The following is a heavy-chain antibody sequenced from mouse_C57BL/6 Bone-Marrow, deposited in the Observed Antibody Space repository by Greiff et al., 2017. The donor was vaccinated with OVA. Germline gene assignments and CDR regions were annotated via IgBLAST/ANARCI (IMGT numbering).Heavy chain of an antibody. V-gene: IGHV1-76*01. CDR2: IYPGSGNT. J-gene: IGHJ1*03. CDR3: ARFYDGYYVDFDV. CDR1: GYTFTDYY. Sequence: VKLMESGAELVRPGASVKLSCKASGYTFTDYYINWVKQRPGQGLEWIARIYPGSGNTYYNEKFKGKATLTAEKSSSTAYMQLSSLTSEDSAVYFCARFYDGYYVDFDVWGTGTTVTVSS. D-gene: IGHD2-3*01.